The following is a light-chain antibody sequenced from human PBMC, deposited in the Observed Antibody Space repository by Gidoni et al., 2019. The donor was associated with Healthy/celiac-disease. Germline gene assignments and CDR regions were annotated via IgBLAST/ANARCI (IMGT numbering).Light chain of an antibody. V-gene: IGKV1-33*01. J-gene: IGKJ3*01. CDR3: QQYDNRPPCT. CDR1: QDISNY. Sequence: DVQMTQSPSSLSASVGDRVTSTCQASQDISNYLNWYQQKPGKAPTLLIYDASNTETGVQSRFSGSGSGTDFTITIISLQPEDIATYYCQQYDNRPPCTFGPGTKVDIK. CDR2: DAS.